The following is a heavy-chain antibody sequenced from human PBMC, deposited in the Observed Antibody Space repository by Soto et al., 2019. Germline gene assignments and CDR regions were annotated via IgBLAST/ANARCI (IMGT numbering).Heavy chain of an antibody. Sequence: EVQLLESGGGLVQPGGSLRLSCEASGFTFSSHAMSWVRQAPGEGLEWVSAIRGSDAGPFVADSVRGRFTLSRDNSKNTLYLHMTSLRVEDTAIYYCTKDPCTRSSCDFDFWGQGSLVTVSS. V-gene: IGHV3-23*01. CDR2: IRGSDAGP. J-gene: IGHJ4*02. CDR3: TKDPCTRSSCDFDF. D-gene: IGHD2-2*01. CDR1: GFTFSSHA.